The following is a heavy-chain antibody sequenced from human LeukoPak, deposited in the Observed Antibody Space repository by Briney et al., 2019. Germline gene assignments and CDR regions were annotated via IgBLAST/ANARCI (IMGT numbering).Heavy chain of an antibody. CDR1: GFTFDDYA. V-gene: IGHV3-43*02. Sequence: PGGSLRLSCAASGFTFDDYAMHWVRQAPGKGLESVSLISGDGGSTYYADSVKGRFTISRDNSKNSLYLQMNSLRTEDTALYYWPKTAYDFWSGQSPFNWFDPWGQGTLVTVSS. J-gene: IGHJ5*02. CDR2: ISGDGGST. D-gene: IGHD3-3*01. CDR3: PKTAYDFWSGQSPFNWFDP.